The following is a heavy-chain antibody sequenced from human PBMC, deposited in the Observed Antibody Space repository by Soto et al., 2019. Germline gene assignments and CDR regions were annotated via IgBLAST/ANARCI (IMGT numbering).Heavy chain of an antibody. V-gene: IGHV4-30-4*01. J-gene: IGHJ4*02. CDR1: GGSISSGDYY. Sequence: SETLSLTCTVSGGSISSGDYYWSWIRQPPGKGLEWIGYIYYSGSTYYNPSLKSRVTISVDTSKNQFSLKLSSVTAADTAVYYCSLKPLTRRDSSSWESFDYWGQGTLVTVSS. CDR2: IYYSGST. CDR3: SLKPLTRRDSSSWESFDY. D-gene: IGHD6-13*01.